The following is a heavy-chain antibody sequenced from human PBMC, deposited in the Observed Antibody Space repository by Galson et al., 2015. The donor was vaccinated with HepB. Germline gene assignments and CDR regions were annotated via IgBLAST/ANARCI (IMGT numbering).Heavy chain of an antibody. CDR1: GFTFSTYS. D-gene: IGHD6-13*01. CDR3: ARANERLTAAGSFWFDP. V-gene: IGHV3-21*01. CDR2: ISTLSSYI. Sequence: SLRLSCAASGFTFSTYSMNWVRQAPGKGLEWVSYISTLSSYIYYADSVKGRFTISRDSAKNSLYLQINSLRTEDTAVYYCARANERLTAAGSFWFDPWGQGTLVTVSS. J-gene: IGHJ5*02.